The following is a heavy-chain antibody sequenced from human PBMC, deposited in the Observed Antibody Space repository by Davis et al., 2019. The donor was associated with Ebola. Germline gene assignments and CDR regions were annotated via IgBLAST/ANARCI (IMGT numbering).Heavy chain of an antibody. J-gene: IGHJ4*02. CDR1: GYTFTSYG. V-gene: IGHV1-69*13. CDR2: IIPMFGVP. CDR3: AGRSGD. Sequence: AASVKVSCKASGYTFTSYGISWVRQAPGQGLEWMGGIIPMFGVPTYAQEFQGRVAISADESTNTVYMKLSSLTSKDKAVYYCAGRSGDWGQGTLVTVSS.